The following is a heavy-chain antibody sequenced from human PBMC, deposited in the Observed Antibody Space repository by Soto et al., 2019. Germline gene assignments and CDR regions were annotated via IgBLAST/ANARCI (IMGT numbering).Heavy chain of an antibody. CDR1: GVTFSRYA. CDR3: ARDRSAYSSSWYFDC. J-gene: IGHJ4*02. CDR2: ISYDGSNK. Sequence: GGSRRLSCAASGVTFSRYAMHGGRQAPGKGLEWVAVISYDGSNKYYADSVKGRFTISRDNSKNTLYLQMNSLRAEDTAMYYCARDRSAYSSSWYFDCWGQGTLVTVSS. D-gene: IGHD6-13*01. V-gene: IGHV3-30-3*01.